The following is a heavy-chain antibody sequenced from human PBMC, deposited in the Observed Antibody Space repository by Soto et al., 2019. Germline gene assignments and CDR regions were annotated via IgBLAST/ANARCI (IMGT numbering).Heavy chain of an antibody. CDR2: ISAKKGNT. V-gene: IGHV1-18*04. Sequence: ASVKVSCKASGYTFTSYGISWVRQARGQGLEWMGWISAKKGNTKYAQKFQGRVTMTTDTSTSTAYMELRSLRSDDTAVYYCAREILSPDFYFHGMDVWGQGTTVTVSS. J-gene: IGHJ6*02. CDR1: GYTFTSYG. D-gene: IGHD2-15*01. CDR3: AREILSPDFYFHGMDV.